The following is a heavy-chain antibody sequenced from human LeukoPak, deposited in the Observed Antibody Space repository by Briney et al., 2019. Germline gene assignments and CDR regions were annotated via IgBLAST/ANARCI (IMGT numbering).Heavy chain of an antibody. J-gene: IGHJ4*02. Sequence: GGSLRLSCAASGFTFSSYWMSWVRQAPGKGLEWVANIKQDGSEKYYVDSVKGRFTISRDNAKNSLYLQMNSLRAEDKAVYYCARDRLGYCTNGVCSLFDYWGQGTLVTVSS. CDR3: ARDRLGYCTNGVCSLFDY. CDR2: IKQDGSEK. CDR1: GFTFSSYW. V-gene: IGHV3-7*01. D-gene: IGHD2-8*01.